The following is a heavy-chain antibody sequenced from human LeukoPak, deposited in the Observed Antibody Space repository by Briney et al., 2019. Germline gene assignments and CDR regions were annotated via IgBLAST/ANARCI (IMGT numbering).Heavy chain of an antibody. J-gene: IGHJ6*03. D-gene: IGHD4-17*01. V-gene: IGHV3-48*03. CDR1: GFTFSSYE. CDR3: ARDYGDQDLDYYYYYYMDV. Sequence: GGSLRLSCAASGFTFSSYEMNWVRQAPGKGLEWVSYISSSGSTIYYADSVKGRFTISRDNAKNSLYLQMNSLRAEDTAVYYCARDYGDQDLDYYYYYYMDVWGKGTTVTISS. CDR2: ISSSGSTI.